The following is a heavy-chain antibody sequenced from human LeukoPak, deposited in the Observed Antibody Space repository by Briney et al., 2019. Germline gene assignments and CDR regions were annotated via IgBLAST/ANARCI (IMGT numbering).Heavy chain of an antibody. V-gene: IGHV3-66*02. CDR1: GFTLGDYA. Sequence: GGSLRLSCTASGFTLGDYAMSWVRQAPGKGLEWVSVIYSGGRTYSADSVKGRFSITRDNYKNTVYLYMNSLRVEDADVYYCARDRVGATDRSDFDMWGQGTTVTVSS. D-gene: IGHD3-22*01. CDR2: IYSGGRT. CDR3: ARDRVGATDRSDFDM. J-gene: IGHJ3*02.